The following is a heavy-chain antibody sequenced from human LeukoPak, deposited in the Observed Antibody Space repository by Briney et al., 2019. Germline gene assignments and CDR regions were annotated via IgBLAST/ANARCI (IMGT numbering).Heavy chain of an antibody. Sequence: GASVKVSCKASGYTFTSYGISWVRQAPGQGLEWMGWISAYNGNTNYAQKLQGRVTMTTDTSTSTAYMELRSLRSDDTAVYYCARARSGSYFGHYYYMDVWGKGTTVTVSS. CDR2: ISAYNGNT. J-gene: IGHJ6*03. CDR1: GYTFTSYG. CDR3: ARARSGSYFGHYYYMDV. D-gene: IGHD1-26*01. V-gene: IGHV1-18*01.